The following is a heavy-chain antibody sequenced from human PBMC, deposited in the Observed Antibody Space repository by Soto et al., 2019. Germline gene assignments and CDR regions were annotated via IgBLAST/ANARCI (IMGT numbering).Heavy chain of an antibody. V-gene: IGHV4-39*07. CDR2: IYYSGTT. CDR1: GASISSSDYY. CDR3: ARGPRSYGDYVYYYYGMDV. J-gene: IGHJ6*02. Sequence: PSETLSLTCTVSGASISSSDYYWGWVRQTPGKGLDWIGNIYYSGTTYYNPSLKSRVTISVDTSKNQFSLKLSSVTAADTAVYYCARGPRSYGDYVYYYYGMDVWGQGTTVTVSS. D-gene: IGHD4-17*01.